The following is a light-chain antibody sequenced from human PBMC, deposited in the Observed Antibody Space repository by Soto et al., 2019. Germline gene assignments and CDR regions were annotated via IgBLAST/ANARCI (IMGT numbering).Light chain of an antibody. Sequence: EIVMTQSPATLSVSPGERATLSCRASQSVSSNLAWYQHKPGQTPRLLIYGASTRATGVPARFSGSGSGTEFTLTITSLQSEDFAVYCCQQYGYSPITFGQGTRLEIK. CDR3: QQYGYSPIT. J-gene: IGKJ5*01. CDR2: GAS. V-gene: IGKV3-15*01. CDR1: QSVSSN.